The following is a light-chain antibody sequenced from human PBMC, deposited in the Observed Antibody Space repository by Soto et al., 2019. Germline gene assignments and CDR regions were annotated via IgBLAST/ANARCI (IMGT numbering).Light chain of an antibody. J-gene: IGLJ3*02. Sequence: QSALTQPASVSGSPGQSITISCTGTSSDVGGHNYVSWYQQYPGKAPKLIIYEVSNRPSGVSNRFSGSKSGNTASLTISGLQAEDEAAYYCSSYRSSSTFLVFGGGTKLTVL. CDR2: EVS. V-gene: IGLV2-14*01. CDR1: SSDVGGHNY. CDR3: SSYRSSSTFLV.